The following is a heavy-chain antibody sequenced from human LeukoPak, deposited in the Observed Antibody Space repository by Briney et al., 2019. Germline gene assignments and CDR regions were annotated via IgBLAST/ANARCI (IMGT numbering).Heavy chain of an antibody. D-gene: IGHD3-10*01. CDR1: DDSITMYY. V-gene: IGHV4-59*01. Sequence: SETLSLTCSVSDDSITMYYWTWIRHPPEKGLEWIGYVVHTVSTTFNPSPNGRASLPRATSKTLFSRRRKSVTAADTAVYYCARAPIIMVRGVDAFDIWGQGTMVTVSS. CDR3: ARAPIIMVRGVDAFDI. CDR2: VVHTVST. J-gene: IGHJ3*02.